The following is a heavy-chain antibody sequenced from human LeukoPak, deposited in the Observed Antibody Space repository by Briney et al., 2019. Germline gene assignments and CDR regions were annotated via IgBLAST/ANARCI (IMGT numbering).Heavy chain of an antibody. Sequence: ASVKVSCKASEYTFTDYYMHWVRQAPGQGLEWMGWLNPNSGGTKYAQKFQGRVTMTRDTSISTAYMEVSSLRFDDTAVYYCARVPWCGGYCPNWFDPWGQGTLVTVSS. J-gene: IGHJ5*02. CDR3: ARVPWCGGYCPNWFDP. CDR2: LNPNSGGT. V-gene: IGHV1-2*02. CDR1: EYTFTDYY. D-gene: IGHD2-21*02.